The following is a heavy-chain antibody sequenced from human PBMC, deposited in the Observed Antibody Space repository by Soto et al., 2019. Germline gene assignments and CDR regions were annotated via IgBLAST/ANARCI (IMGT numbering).Heavy chain of an antibody. CDR1: GGSISSYY. J-gene: IGHJ4*02. CDR2: IYYSGST. D-gene: IGHD6-25*01. V-gene: IGHV4-59*01. Sequence: SETLSLTCTVSGGSISSYYWSWIRQPPGKGLEWIGCIYYSGSTNYNPSLKSRVTISVDTSKNQFSLNLSSVTAADTAVCDCERGAGAPAVIGPYYYFDSWGRGTLVPVSS. CDR3: ERGAGAPAVIGPYYYFDS.